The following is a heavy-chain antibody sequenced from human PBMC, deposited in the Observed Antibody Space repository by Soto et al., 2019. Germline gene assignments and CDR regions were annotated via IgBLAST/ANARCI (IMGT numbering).Heavy chain of an antibody. CDR2: INHSGST. D-gene: IGHD6-13*01. Sequence: SETLSLTCAVNGGSGGSFSGYYWSWIRQPPGKGLEWIGEINHSGSTDYNPSLKSRVTISVDTPKNQFSLKLSSVTAADMAVYYCASHSSHWPFFDFWGQGTLVTVSS. J-gene: IGHJ4*02. CDR3: ASHSSHWPFFDF. V-gene: IGHV4-34*01. CDR1: GGSGGSFSGYY.